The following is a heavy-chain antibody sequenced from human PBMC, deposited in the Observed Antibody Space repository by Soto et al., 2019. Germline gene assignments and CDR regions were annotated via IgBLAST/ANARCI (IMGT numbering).Heavy chain of an antibody. V-gene: IGHV3-23*01. CDR2: ISSSGGST. Sequence: EVQLLESGGGLVQPGGSLRLSCAASGFTFSSYTMSWVRQGPGKGLEWVSGISSSGGSTDYADSVKGRFTISRDNFKNTLCKQMNRLRAEETAVYYCAKGRGDYWGQGPPVPVSS. CDR1: GFTFSSYT. J-gene: IGHJ4*02. CDR3: AKGRGDY.